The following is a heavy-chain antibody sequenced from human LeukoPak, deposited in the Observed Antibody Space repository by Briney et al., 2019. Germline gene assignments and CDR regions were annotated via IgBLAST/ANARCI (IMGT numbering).Heavy chain of an antibody. V-gene: IGHV3-23*01. CDR3: VKDDGWVQYAN. Sequence: GGSLRLSCATSGFIFSHHGMNWVRQAPGKGLEWVSGIRADAVTTYYADSVKGRFIISRDDSKNTVYLQMNSLSAEDAAVYYCVKDDGWVQYANWGQGTLVTVSS. CDR1: GFIFSHHG. CDR2: IRADAVTT. J-gene: IGHJ4*02. D-gene: IGHD5-24*01.